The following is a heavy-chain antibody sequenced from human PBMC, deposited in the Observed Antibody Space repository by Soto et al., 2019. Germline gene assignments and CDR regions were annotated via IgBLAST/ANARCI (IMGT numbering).Heavy chain of an antibody. J-gene: IGHJ4*02. V-gene: IGHV1-18*01. CDR3: AKGRYGDS. CDR2: ISAHNGNT. CDR1: GYTFTTYG. D-gene: IGHD1-1*01. Sequence: QVHLVQSGAEVKKPGASVKVSCKGSGYTFTTYGITWVRQAPGQGLEWMGWISAHNGNTNYAQKLQGRVTVTRDTSTSTAYMELRSLRSDGTAVYYCAKGRYGDSWGQGALVTVPS.